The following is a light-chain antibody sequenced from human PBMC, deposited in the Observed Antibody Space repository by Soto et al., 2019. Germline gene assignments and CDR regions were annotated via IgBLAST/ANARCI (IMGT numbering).Light chain of an antibody. CDR3: QQYKAYPLT. Sequence: DIQMTQSPSTLSTPVGDRVTITCRASQSVDRWLAWYQQKPGKAPNLLIYKASTLQSAVPSRFSGSGSGTEFTLTISSLQPDDFATYYCQQYKAYPLTFGGGTKVDIK. V-gene: IGKV1-5*03. J-gene: IGKJ4*01. CDR1: QSVDRW. CDR2: KAS.